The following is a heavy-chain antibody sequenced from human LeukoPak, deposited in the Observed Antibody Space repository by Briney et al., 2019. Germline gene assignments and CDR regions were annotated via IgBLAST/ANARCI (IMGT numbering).Heavy chain of an antibody. D-gene: IGHD2-8*02. J-gene: IGHJ4*02. Sequence: ASVKVSCKASGFTFTNYLLHWVRQAPGQGLEWVGRIAPSVDTTNYARKFRDRVTMTRDTSTSTVYMELGSLRSEDTAVYYCLREESGGYFDYWGQGTLVSVSP. CDR2: IAPSVDTT. CDR3: LREESGGYFDY. V-gene: IGHV1-46*01. CDR1: GFTFTNYL.